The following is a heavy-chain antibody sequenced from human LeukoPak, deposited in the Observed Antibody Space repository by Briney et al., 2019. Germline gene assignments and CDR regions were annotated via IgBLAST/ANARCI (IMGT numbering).Heavy chain of an antibody. CDR3: ARAEVLLWFGESPGAEYFQH. J-gene: IGHJ1*01. Sequence: GGSLRLSCAASGFTFSSYNMNWVRQAPGKGLEWVSSISTRGSYVYYADSVKGRFTISRDNAKNSLYLQMNSLRAEDTAVYYCARAEVLLWFGESPGAEYFQHWGQGTLVTVSS. D-gene: IGHD3-10*01. CDR1: GFTFSSYN. CDR2: ISTRGSYV. V-gene: IGHV3-21*01.